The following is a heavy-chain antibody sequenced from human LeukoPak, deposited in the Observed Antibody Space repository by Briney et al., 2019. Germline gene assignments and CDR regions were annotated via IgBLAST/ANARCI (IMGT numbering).Heavy chain of an antibody. CDR2: ISGSGGTT. CDR3: AKDGDSSGYQYPPSNFDY. J-gene: IGHJ4*02. Sequence: PGGSLRLSCAASGFTFSNYAMGWVRQPPGKGLEWVSPISGSGGTTYYADSVKGRFTISRDNSKNTLYLQMNSLRAEDTAVYYCAKDGDSSGYQYPPSNFDYWGQGTLVTVSS. V-gene: IGHV3-23*01. D-gene: IGHD3-22*01. CDR1: GFTFSNYA.